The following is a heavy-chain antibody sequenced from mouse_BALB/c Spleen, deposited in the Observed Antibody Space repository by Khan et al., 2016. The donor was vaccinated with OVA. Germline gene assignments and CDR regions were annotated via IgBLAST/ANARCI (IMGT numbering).Heavy chain of an antibody. CDR3: PRHSGYCSKSPDLDY. CDR2: ISSGGTYT. CDR1: GFSFSSYS. V-gene: IGHV5-6-4*01. J-gene: IGHJ2*01. Sequence: EVELVESGGGLVRPGGSLKLSCAASGFSFSSYSMSWVRQTPEKRLEWVATISSGGTYTYYPDIVKGRFTISRDNAKNTLYLQMSSLKSEDTAMYYCPRHSGYCSKSPDLDYWGQGTTLTVSS. D-gene: IGHD2-12*01.